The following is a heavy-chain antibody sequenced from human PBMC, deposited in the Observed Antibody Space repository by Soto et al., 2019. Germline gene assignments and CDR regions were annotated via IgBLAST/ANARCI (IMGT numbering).Heavy chain of an antibody. CDR3: ASDYGSWPYFYYYGMDV. V-gene: IGHV4-34*01. CDR1: GGSFTGYY. CDR2: VDYSGST. J-gene: IGHJ6*02. D-gene: IGHD6-13*01. Sequence: SETLSLTCAVYGGSFTGYYWSWIRQPPGKGLEWVGEVDYSGSTNYNPSLKSRVTISADTSKNQFSLKLSSLTAADTAVYYCASDYGSWPYFYYYGMDVWGQGTTVTVSS.